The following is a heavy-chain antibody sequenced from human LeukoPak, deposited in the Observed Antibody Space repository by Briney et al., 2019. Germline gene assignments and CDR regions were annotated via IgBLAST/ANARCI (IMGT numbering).Heavy chain of an antibody. J-gene: IGHJ1*01. D-gene: IGHD6-19*01. V-gene: IGHV4-34*01. Sequence: SETLSLTCAVYGGSFSGYYWSWIRQPPGKGLEWIGEINHSGSTNYNPSLKSRVTISVDTSKNQFSLKLSSVTAADTAVYYCARHPPPIAVAGTGAEYFQHWGQGTLVTVSS. CDR2: INHSGST. CDR3: ARHPPPIAVAGTGAEYFQH. CDR1: GGSFSGYY.